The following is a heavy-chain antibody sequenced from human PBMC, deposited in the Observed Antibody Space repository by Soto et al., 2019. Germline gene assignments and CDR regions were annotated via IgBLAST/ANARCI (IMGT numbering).Heavy chain of an antibody. J-gene: IGHJ4*02. V-gene: IGHV4-59*01. Sequence: QVQLQESGPGLVKPSETLSLTCTVSGGSISSYYWSWIRQPPGKGLEWIGYIYYSGSTNYNPSLKSRVTISVDTSKNQFSLKLSSVTAADTAVYYCARAGYDILTGYPYYFDYWGQGTLVTVSS. CDR3: ARAGYDILTGYPYYFDY. CDR1: GGSISSYY. CDR2: IYYSGST. D-gene: IGHD3-9*01.